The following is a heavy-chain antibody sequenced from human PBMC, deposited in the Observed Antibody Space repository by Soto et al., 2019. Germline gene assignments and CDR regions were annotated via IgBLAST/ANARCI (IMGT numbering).Heavy chain of an antibody. D-gene: IGHD3-3*01. Sequence: SETLSLTCTVSGGSISSGGYYWSWIRQHPGKGLEWIGYIYYSGSTYYNPSLKSRVTISVDTSKNQFSLKLSSVTAADTAVYYCARNGSYYDFWSGYYFGGGMDVWGQGTTVTISS. CDR3: ARNGSYYDFWSGYYFGGGMDV. CDR2: IYYSGST. J-gene: IGHJ6*02. CDR1: GGSISSGGYY. V-gene: IGHV4-31*03.